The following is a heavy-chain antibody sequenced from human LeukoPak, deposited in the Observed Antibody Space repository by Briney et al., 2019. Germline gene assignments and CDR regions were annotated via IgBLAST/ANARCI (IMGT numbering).Heavy chain of an antibody. J-gene: IGHJ5*02. CDR2: MNPNSGNT. CDR3: ARGRRKELFDP. CDR1: GYTFTSFD. V-gene: IGHV1-8*03. Sequence: ASVKVSCKASGYTFTSFDINWVRQATGQGLEWMGWMNPNSGNTGYAQKFQGRVTISGDTSITTAYMELSNLRSEDTAMYYCARGRRKELFDPWGQGTLVTVSS. D-gene: IGHD3-10*01.